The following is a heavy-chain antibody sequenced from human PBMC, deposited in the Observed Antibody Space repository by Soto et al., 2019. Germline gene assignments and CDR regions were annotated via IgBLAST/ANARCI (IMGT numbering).Heavy chain of an antibody. CDR3: ARSIVVVPAAAPLPGIAAAYYMDV. Sequence: ASVKVSCKASGYTFTSYGISWVRQAPGQGLEWMGWISAYNGNTNYAQKLQGRVTMTTDTSTSTAYMELRSLRSDDTAVYYCARSIVVVPAAAPLPGIAAAYYMDVWGKGTTVTVSS. V-gene: IGHV1-18*01. CDR2: ISAYNGNT. J-gene: IGHJ6*03. D-gene: IGHD2-2*01. CDR1: GYTFTSYG.